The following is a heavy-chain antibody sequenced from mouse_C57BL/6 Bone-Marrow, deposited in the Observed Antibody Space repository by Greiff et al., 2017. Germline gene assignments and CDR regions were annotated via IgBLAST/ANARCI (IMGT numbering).Heavy chain of an antibody. V-gene: IGHV5-6*01. Sequence: EVKLVESGGDLVKPGGSLKLSCAASGFTFSSYGMSWVRQTPDKRLEWVATISSGGSYTYYPDSVKGRFTISRDNAKNTLYLQMSSLKSEDTAMYYCARLQTVTAWFDYWGQGTLVTVSA. D-gene: IGHD2-13*01. J-gene: IGHJ3*01. CDR2: ISSGGSYT. CDR3: ARLQTVTAWFDY. CDR1: GFTFSSYG.